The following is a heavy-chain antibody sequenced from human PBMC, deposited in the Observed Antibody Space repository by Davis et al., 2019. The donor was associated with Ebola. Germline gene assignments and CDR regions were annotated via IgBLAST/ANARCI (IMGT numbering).Heavy chain of an antibody. CDR1: GGSISSSNW. J-gene: IGHJ4*02. D-gene: IGHD6-13*01. Sequence: PSETLSLTCAVSGGSISSSNWWSWVRQPPGKGLEWIGEIYHSGSTNYNPSLKSRVTISVDKSKNQFSLKLSSVTAADTAVYYCARVDSSSWYDYFDYWGQGTLVTVSS. CDR3: ARVDSSSWYDYFDY. CDR2: IYHSGST. V-gene: IGHV4-4*02.